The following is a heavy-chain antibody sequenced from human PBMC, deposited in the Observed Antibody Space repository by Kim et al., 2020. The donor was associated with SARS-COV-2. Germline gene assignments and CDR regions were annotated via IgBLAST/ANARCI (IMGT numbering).Heavy chain of an antibody. CDR2: K. CDR3: AHRQRRGYFDL. Sequence: KRYSPSLKSRLTITKDTSKNQVVLTMTNMDPVDTATYYCAHRQRRGYFDLWGRGTLVTVSS. J-gene: IGHJ2*01. V-gene: IGHV2-5*01.